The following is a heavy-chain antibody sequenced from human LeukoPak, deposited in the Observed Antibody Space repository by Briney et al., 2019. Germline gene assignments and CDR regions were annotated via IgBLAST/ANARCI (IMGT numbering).Heavy chain of an antibody. CDR2: IYYSGSH. J-gene: IGHJ4*02. V-gene: IGHV4-39*01. CDR1: GGSISSSSYY. D-gene: IGHD5-18*01. CDR3: AIPRGYSYGYGEDY. Sequence: PSETLSLTCTVSGGSISSSSYYWGWIRQPTGKGLEWIGSIYYSGSHYYNPSPKSRVTISVDTSKNQFSLKLSSVTAADTAVYYCAIPRGYSYGYGEDYWGQGTLVTVSS.